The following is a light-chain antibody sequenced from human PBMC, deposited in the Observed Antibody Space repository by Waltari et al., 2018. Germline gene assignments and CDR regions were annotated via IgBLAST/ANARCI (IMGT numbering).Light chain of an antibody. CDR1: QSLDDSDGNSD. CDR2: RGS. V-gene: IGKV2-30*01. J-gene: IGKJ4*01. CDR3: MQGTQCPLT. Sequence: QSLDDSDGNSDLAWFKRRTGESPRRLIYRGSTRESGVTYIFSASGLGTDFTLKISRVEAEDVVVYYCMQGTQCPLTFGGGTKVEIK.